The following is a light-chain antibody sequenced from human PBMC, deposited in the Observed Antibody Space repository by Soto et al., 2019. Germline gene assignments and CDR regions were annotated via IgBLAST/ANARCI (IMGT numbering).Light chain of an antibody. CDR2: GNT. V-gene: IGLV1-40*01. J-gene: IGLJ3*02. CDR1: SSNIGADHD. Sequence: QSVLTQPPSVSGAQGQRVTISCTGSSSNIGADHDVHWYQQLPGTAPKLLIYGNTNRPSGVPDRFSGSKSGTSASLAITGLQAEDEADSYCLSYDSSLGVMFGGGTKVTVL. CDR3: LSYDSSLGVM.